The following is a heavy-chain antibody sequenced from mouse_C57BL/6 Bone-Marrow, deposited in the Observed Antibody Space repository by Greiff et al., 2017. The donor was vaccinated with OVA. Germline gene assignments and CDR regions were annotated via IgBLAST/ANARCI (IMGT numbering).Heavy chain of an antibody. D-gene: IGHD1-1*01. CDR1: GFTFSSYA. J-gene: IGHJ4*01. CDR3: TRDRGITTVAMDY. Sequence: EVKLVESGEGLVKPGGSLKLSCAASGFTFSSYAMSWVRQTPEKRLEWVAYISSGGDYTYYADTVKGRFTISRDNARNTLYLQMSSLKSEDTAMYYCTRDRGITTVAMDYWGQGTSVTVSS. V-gene: IGHV5-9-1*02. CDR2: ISSGGDYT.